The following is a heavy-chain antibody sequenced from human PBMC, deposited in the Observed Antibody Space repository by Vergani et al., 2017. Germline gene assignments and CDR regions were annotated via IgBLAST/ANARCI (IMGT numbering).Heavy chain of an antibody. CDR3: AKVVVAATVGYFDY. Sequence: EVQLVESGGGLVQPGGSLRLSCAASGFTFSSYWMSWVRQAPGKGLEWVANIKQDGSEKYYVDSVKGRFTISRDNAKNTLYLQMNSLRAEDTAVYYCAKVVVAATVGYFDYWGQGTLVTVSS. CDR1: GFTFSSYW. CDR2: IKQDGSEK. V-gene: IGHV3-7*03. J-gene: IGHJ4*02. D-gene: IGHD2-15*01.